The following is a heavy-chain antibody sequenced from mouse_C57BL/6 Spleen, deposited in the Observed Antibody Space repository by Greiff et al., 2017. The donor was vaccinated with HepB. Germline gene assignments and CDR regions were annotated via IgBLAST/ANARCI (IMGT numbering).Heavy chain of an antibody. CDR1: GYTFTSYW. V-gene: IGHV1-50*01. CDR2: IDPSDSYT. Sequence: QVQLQQPGAELVKPGASVKLSCKASGYTFTSYWMQWVKQRPGQGLEWIGEIDPSDSYTNYNQKFKGKATLTVDTSSSTAYMQLSSLTSEDSAVYYCARRGYSNYWDYWGQGTTLTVSS. D-gene: IGHD2-5*01. J-gene: IGHJ2*01. CDR3: ARRGYSNYWDY.